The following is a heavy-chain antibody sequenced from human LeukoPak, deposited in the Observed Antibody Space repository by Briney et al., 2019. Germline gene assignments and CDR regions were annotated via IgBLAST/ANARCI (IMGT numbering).Heavy chain of an antibody. CDR3: AKQLGYCSDGSCYFPY. J-gene: IGHJ4*02. CDR1: GFTFSSSA. V-gene: IGHV3-23*01. Sequence: GGSLRLSCAASGFTFSSSAMSWVRQAPGKGLEWVSAISNNGGYTYYADSVQGRLTISRDNSKSTLCLQMNSLKAEDTAVYYCAKQLGYCSDGSCYFPYWGQGTLVTVSS. D-gene: IGHD2-15*01. CDR2: ISNNGGYT.